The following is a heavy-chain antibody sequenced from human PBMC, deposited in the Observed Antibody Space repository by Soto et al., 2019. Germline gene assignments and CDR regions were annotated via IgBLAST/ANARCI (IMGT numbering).Heavy chain of an antibody. CDR3: ARERSSSSGVPRFRFDP. D-gene: IGHD6-6*01. V-gene: IGHV3-33*01. CDR1: GFTFSSYG. CDR2: IWYDGSNK. Sequence: GGSLRLSCAASGFTFSSYGMHWVRQAPGKGLEWVAVIWYDGSNKYYADPVKGRFTISRDNSKNTLYLQMNSLRAEDTAVYYCARERSSSSGVPRFRFDPWGQGTLVTVSS. J-gene: IGHJ5*02.